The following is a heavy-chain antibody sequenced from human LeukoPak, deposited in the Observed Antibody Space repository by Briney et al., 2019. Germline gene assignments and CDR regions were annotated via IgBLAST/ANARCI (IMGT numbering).Heavy chain of an antibody. CDR2: IGSSSSSYI. CDR3: ARGENYCSSTSCYTAFDY. V-gene: IGHV3-21*01. D-gene: IGHD2-2*02. Sequence: PGWSLRLSCAASGFTFSSYSMNWVRQAPGKGLEWVSSIGSSSSSYIYYAASVKGRFTISRDNAKNSMYLQMNSLRAEDTAVYYCARGENYCSSTSCYTAFDYWGQGTLVTVSS. CDR1: GFTFSSYS. J-gene: IGHJ4*02.